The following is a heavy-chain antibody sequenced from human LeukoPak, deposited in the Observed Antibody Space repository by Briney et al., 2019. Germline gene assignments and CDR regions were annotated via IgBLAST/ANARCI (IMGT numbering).Heavy chain of an antibody. D-gene: IGHD1-26*01. CDR2: INPSGGST. Sequence: ASVKVSCKASGYTFTSYYMHWVRQAPGQGLEWMGIINPSGGSTSYAQRFQGRVTMTRDTSTSTVYMELSSLRSEDTAVYYCARDCTIVGATTPDAFDIWGQGTMVTVSS. V-gene: IGHV1-46*01. CDR3: ARDCTIVGATTPDAFDI. CDR1: GYTFTSYY. J-gene: IGHJ3*02.